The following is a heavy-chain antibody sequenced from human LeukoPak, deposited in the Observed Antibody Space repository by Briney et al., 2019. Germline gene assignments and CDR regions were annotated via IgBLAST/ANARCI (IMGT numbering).Heavy chain of an antibody. CDR1: DTSINTYY. D-gene: IGHD6-13*01. V-gene: IGHV4-4*07. J-gene: IGHJ5*02. CDR3: ARQAKQQLVPRGNWFDP. CDR2: IYRTGTT. Sequence: SETLSLTCSVSDTSINTYYWSWIRQPAGKGLEWIGHIYRTGTTNYNPSLKSRLTMSIDTSKNQFSLKLSSVTAADTAVYYCARQAKQQLVPRGNWFDPWGQGTLVTVSS.